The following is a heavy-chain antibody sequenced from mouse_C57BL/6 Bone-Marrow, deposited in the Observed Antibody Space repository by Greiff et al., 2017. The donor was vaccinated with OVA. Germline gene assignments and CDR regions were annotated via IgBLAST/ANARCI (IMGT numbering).Heavy chain of an antibody. V-gene: IGHV5-6*01. D-gene: IGHD2-2*01. Sequence: EVKLVESGGDLVKPGGSLKLSCAASGFTFSSYGMSWVRQTPDKRLEWVATISSGGSYTYYPDSVKGRFTISRDKAKNTLYLQMSSLKSEDTAMYYCARHYYGYYYFDYWGQGTTLTVSS. CDR3: ARHYYGYYYFDY. J-gene: IGHJ2*01. CDR1: GFTFSSYG. CDR2: ISSGGSYT.